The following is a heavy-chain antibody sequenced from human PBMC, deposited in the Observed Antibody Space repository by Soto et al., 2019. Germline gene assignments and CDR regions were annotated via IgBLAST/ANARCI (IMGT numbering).Heavy chain of an antibody. Sequence: GGSLRHSCEASGGSCFSFAMSWVRQAPGKGLEWVSAIGDSGASTYYADSVKGRFTISRDNSRNTLYLQLNSLRAEDTAVYYCAKGVELDVWGNGTTVTVSS. CDR2: IGDSGAST. CDR3: AKGVELDV. V-gene: IGHV3-23*01. CDR1: GGSCFSFA. J-gene: IGHJ6*04. D-gene: IGHD1-26*01.